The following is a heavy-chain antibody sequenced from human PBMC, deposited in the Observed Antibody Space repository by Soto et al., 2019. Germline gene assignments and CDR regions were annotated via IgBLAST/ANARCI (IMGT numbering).Heavy chain of an antibody. CDR1: GFTFSSYS. V-gene: IGHV3-48*01. J-gene: IGHJ3*02. CDR2: ISSSSSTI. D-gene: IGHD2-15*01. Sequence: GGSLRLSCAASGFTFSSYSMNWVRQAPGKGLEWVSYISSSSSTIYYADSVKGRFTISRDNAKNSLYLQMNSLRAEDTAVYYCARARLRSWGRYCSGGSCYGGWDDAFDIWGQGTMVTVSS. CDR3: ARARLRSWGRYCSGGSCYGGWDDAFDI.